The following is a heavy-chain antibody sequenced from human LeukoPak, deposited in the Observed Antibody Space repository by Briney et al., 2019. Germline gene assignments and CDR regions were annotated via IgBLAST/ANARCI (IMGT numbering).Heavy chain of an antibody. Sequence: PSETLSLTCTVSGGSISSYYWSWIRQPPGKGLEWIGYIYYSGSTNYNPSLKSRVTISVDTSKNQFSLKLSSVAAADTAVYYCGGGWGYRSSSLWFDPWGQGTLVTVSS. CDR3: GGGWGYRSSSLWFDP. V-gene: IGHV4-59*01. CDR1: GGSISSYY. CDR2: IYYSGST. J-gene: IGHJ5*02. D-gene: IGHD6-6*01.